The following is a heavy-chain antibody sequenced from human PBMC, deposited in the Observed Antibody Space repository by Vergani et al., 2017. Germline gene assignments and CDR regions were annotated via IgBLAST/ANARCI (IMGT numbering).Heavy chain of an antibody. CDR2: IHHSGDT. CDR3: ARHRGSGGFFPSSYIYGVDV. D-gene: IGHD3-10*01. Sequence: QVQLQESGPGLVKPSETLTLTCDVSDSSIMTNPYWGWFRQSPGKGLEGIGCIHHSGDTHYNSSLKSRVSISIVSSSKFSLSLTSVTAADTAIYYCARHRGSGGFFPSSYIYGVDVWGHGTTVTVSS. V-gene: IGHV4-38-2*01. J-gene: IGHJ6*02. CDR1: DSSIMTNPY.